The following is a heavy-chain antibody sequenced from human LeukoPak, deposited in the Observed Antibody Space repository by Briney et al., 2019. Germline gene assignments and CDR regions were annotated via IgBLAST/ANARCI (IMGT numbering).Heavy chain of an antibody. CDR2: MYYSGST. V-gene: IGHV4-39*01. CDR3: ARLPDYDLLTSYPFDY. Sequence: RSETLSLTCTVSSGSIATVSYYWGWIRQPPGKALEYIGRMYYSGSTYHNPSLKSRVTISVDTSKNQLSLKLSSVTAADTAVYYCARLPDYDLLTSYPFDYWGQGTLVTVSS. D-gene: IGHD3-9*01. CDR1: SGSIATVSYY. J-gene: IGHJ4*02.